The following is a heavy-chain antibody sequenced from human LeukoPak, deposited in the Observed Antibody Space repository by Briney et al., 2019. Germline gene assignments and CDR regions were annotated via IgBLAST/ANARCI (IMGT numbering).Heavy chain of an antibody. D-gene: IGHD4-17*01. V-gene: IGHV3-53*01. CDR2: IYSGGST. Sequence: PGGSLRLSCAASGFTVSSNYISWVRQAPGKGLEWVSVIYSGGSTYYADSVKGRFTISRDNSKNTLYLQLNSLRAEDTAVYYCARARGYGDYVDYWGQGTLVTVSS. CDR1: GFTVSSNY. J-gene: IGHJ4*02. CDR3: ARARGYGDYVDY.